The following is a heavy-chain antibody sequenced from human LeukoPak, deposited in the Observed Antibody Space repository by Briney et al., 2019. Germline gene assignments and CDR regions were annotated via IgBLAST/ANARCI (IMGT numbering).Heavy chain of an antibody. CDR1: AFTFSSYI. V-gene: IGHV3-48*02. CDR2: ISSSSSTI. J-gene: IGHJ5*02. CDR3: PTTTAVYGGYNVGDWPYP. D-gene: IGHD5-24*01. Sequence: GGSLRLSCAAYAFTFSSYIMNWVRQAPGKGLEWVSYISSSSSTIYYADSVKGRFTISRDNAKNSLYLKMNSLRDEDTAVYYCPTTTAVYGGYNVGDWPYPWGQGTLVTVSS.